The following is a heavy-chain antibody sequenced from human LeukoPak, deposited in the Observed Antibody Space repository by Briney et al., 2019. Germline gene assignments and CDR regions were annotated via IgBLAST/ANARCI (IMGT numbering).Heavy chain of an antibody. V-gene: IGHV1-46*01. CDR1: GYTFTSYY. D-gene: IGHD3-3*01. CDR3: AREAEATIFEGENWFDP. CDR2: INPSGGST. J-gene: IGHJ5*02. Sequence: ASVKVSCKASGYTFTSYYMHWVRQAPGQGLEWMGIINPSGGSTSYAQKFQGRVTMTRDTSTRTVYMELSSLRSEDTAVYYCAREAEATIFEGENWFDPWGQGTLVTVSS.